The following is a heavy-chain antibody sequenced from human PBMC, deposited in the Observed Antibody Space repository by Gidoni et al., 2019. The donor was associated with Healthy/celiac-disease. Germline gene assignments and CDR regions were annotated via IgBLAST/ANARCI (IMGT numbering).Heavy chain of an antibody. CDR1: GVPFSSYS. Sequence: EVQLVESGGGLVKRGGSLRLSCEASGVPFSSYSMNWVRQAPGKGLEWVSSISSSSSYIYYADSVKGRFTISRDNAKNSLYLQMNSLRAEDTAVYYCARNRLDYGDHDFDYWGQGTLVTVSS. CDR3: ARNRLDYGDHDFDY. J-gene: IGHJ4*02. D-gene: IGHD4-17*01. V-gene: IGHV3-21*01. CDR2: ISSSSSYI.